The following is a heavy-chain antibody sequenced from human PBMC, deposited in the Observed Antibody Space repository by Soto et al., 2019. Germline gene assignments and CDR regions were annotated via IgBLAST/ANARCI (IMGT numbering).Heavy chain of an antibody. CDR1: GFSFNSYA. V-gene: IGHV3-23*01. Sequence: EVQLLESGGGLVQPGGSLRLSCAASGFSFNSYAMSWVRQAPGKGLEWVSAISGSGGSTYYADSVRGRFTISRDNSKNTPYLQMNSLRAEDTAVYYCAKDARAGNSWYFDYWGQGTLVTVSS. CDR3: AKDARAGNSWYFDY. D-gene: IGHD6-13*01. CDR2: ISGSGGST. J-gene: IGHJ4*02.